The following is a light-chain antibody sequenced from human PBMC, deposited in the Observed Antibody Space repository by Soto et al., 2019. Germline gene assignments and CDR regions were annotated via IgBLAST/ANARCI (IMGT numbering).Light chain of an antibody. J-gene: IGKJ1*01. V-gene: IGKV1-5*03. CDR2: RAS. Sequence: DIQMTQSPSTLSASVGDRVTITCRASQSISSWLAWYLQKPGKAPKLLIYRASSLQSGVPSRFSGSGSGTEFTLTISSLQPDDFATYYCQQYNSYSCTFGQGTKVEIK. CDR3: QQYNSYSCT. CDR1: QSISSW.